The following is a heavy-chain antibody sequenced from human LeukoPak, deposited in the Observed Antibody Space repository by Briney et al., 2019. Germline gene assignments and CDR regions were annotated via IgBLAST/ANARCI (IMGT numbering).Heavy chain of an antibody. D-gene: IGHD6-13*01. CDR1: GFTFSSYE. V-gene: IGHV3-48*03. CDR3: ARSRIAANFDY. Sequence: GGSLRLSCAASGFTFSSYEMNWVREAPGEGLEWVSYISSRGKTIYYADSVKGRFTISRDNAKNSLYLQMNSLRAEDTAVYYCARSRIAANFDYWGQGTLVTVSS. CDR2: ISSRGKTI. J-gene: IGHJ4*02.